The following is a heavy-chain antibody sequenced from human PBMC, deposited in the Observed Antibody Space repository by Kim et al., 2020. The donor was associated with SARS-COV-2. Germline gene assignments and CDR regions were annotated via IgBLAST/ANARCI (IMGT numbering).Heavy chain of an antibody. J-gene: IGHJ5*02. Sequence: SETLSLTCTVSGGSISSYYWSWIRQPPGKGLEWIGYIYYSGSTNYNPSLKSRVTISVDTSKNQFSLKLSSVTAADTAVYYCARDPRPARIRRGYSYGYWFDPWGQGTLVTVSS. V-gene: IGHV4-59*01. CDR3: ARDPRPARIRRGYSYGYWFDP. D-gene: IGHD5-18*01. CDR1: GGSISSYY. CDR2: IYYSGST.